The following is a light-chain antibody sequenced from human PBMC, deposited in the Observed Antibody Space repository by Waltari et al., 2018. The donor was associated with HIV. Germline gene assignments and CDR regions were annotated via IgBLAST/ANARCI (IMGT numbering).Light chain of an antibody. CDR2: GNS. Sequence: QSVLTQPPSVSGAPGQRVTISCTGSSSNIGAGYDVHWYQPRPATAPRLRIHGNSNRPSGVPDRCSGSKSGTSASLAITGLQAEDEADYYCQSYDSSLSGVVFGGGTKLTVL. CDR3: QSYDSSLSGVV. J-gene: IGLJ2*01. CDR1: SSNIGAGYD. V-gene: IGLV1-40*01.